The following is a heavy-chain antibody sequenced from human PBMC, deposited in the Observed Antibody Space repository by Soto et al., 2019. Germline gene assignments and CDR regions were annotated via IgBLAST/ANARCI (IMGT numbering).Heavy chain of an antibody. D-gene: IGHD3-22*01. J-gene: IGHJ6*02. Sequence: SVKVSCKASGGTFSSYAIRWVRQAPGQGLEWMGGIIPIFGTANYAQKFQGRVTITADESTSTAYMELSSLRSEDTAVYYCARYDSSGWNYYYGMDVWGQGTTVTVSS. CDR2: IIPIFGTA. CDR1: GGTFSSYA. CDR3: ARYDSSGWNYYYGMDV. V-gene: IGHV1-69*13.